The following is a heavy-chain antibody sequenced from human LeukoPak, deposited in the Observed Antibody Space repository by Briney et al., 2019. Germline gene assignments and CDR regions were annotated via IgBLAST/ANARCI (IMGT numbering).Heavy chain of an antibody. J-gene: IGHJ4*02. CDR2: IRSKANSYAT. D-gene: IGHD5-12*01. V-gene: IGHV3-73*01. CDR1: GFTFSGSA. Sequence: GGSLRLSCAASGFTFSGSAMHWVRQASGKGLEWVGRIRSKANSYATAYAASVKGMFTISRDDSKNTAYLQMNSLKTEDTAVYYCTRRGYSGYDYYFDYWGQGTLVTVSS. CDR3: TRRGYSGYDYYFDY.